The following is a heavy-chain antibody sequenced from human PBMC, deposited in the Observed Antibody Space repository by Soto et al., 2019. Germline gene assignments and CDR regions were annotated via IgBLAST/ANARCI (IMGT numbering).Heavy chain of an antibody. V-gene: IGHV4-61*01. CDR3: ARISGYSYGLPPYFDY. D-gene: IGHD5-18*01. Sequence: SETLSLTYTVSGGSVSSGSYYWSWIRQPPGKGLEWIGYIYYSGSTNYNPSLKSRVTISVDTSKNQFSLKLSSVTAADTAVYYCARISGYSYGLPPYFDYWGQGTLVTVSS. CDR2: IYYSGST. CDR1: GGSVSSGSYY. J-gene: IGHJ4*02.